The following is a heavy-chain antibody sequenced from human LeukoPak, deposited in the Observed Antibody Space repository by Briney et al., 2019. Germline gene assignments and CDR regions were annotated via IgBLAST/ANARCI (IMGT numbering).Heavy chain of an antibody. CDR3: ARGRGIYYDLDY. Sequence: ASVKVSCKASGYTFTSYAMHWVRQAPGQRLEWMGWINAGNGNTKYSQKFQGRVTITRDTSASTAYMELSSLRSEDTAVYYCARGRGIYYDLDYWGQGTLVTVSS. J-gene: IGHJ4*02. CDR1: GYTFTSYA. V-gene: IGHV1-3*01. CDR2: INAGNGNT. D-gene: IGHD3-22*01.